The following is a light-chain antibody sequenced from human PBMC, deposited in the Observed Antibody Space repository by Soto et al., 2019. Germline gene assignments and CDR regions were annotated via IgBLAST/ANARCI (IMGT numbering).Light chain of an antibody. V-gene: IGLV2-14*03. J-gene: IGLJ1*01. CDR1: SSDGGGYNY. CDR2: DVS. CDR3: SSYTTSNTRQIV. Sequence: QSALTHPASVSGSPGQSITISCTGTSSDGGGYNYVSWYQHHPGKAPKLLIYDVSNRPSGISNRFSGSKSDNTASLTISGLQPEYEADYYCSSYTTSNTRQIVFGTGTKLTVL.